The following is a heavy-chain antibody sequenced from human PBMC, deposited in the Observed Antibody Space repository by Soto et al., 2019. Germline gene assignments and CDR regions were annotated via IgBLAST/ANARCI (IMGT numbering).Heavy chain of an antibody. Sequence: GASVKVSCKASGGTFSSYAISWVRQAPGQGLEWMGGIIPIFDTANYAQKFQGRVTMTADESTSTAYMELSSLRYEDTAVYYCATGDQLSAEVTGISFSFWGQGTLVTVSS. CDR2: IIPIFDTA. CDR3: ATGDQLSAEVTGISFSF. V-gene: IGHV1-69*13. CDR1: GGTFSSYA. J-gene: IGHJ4*02. D-gene: IGHD2-21*02.